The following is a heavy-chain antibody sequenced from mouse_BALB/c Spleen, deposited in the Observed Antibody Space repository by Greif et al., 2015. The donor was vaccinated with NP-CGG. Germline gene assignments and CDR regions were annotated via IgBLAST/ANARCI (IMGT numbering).Heavy chain of an antibody. CDR2: ISSGSSTI. CDR3: ARTTVVAYYAMDY. D-gene: IGHD1-1*01. CDR1: GFTFSSFG. V-gene: IGHV5-17*02. J-gene: IGHJ4*01. Sequence: EVQVVESGGGLVQPGGSRKLSCAASGFTFSSFGMHWVRQAPEKGLEWVAYISSGSSTIYYADTVKGRFTISRDNPKNTLFLQMTSLRSEDTAIYYCARTTVVAYYAMDYWGQGTSVTVSS.